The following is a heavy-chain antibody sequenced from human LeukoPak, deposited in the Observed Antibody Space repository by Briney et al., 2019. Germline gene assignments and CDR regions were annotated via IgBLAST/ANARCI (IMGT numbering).Heavy chain of an antibody. J-gene: IGHJ4*02. CDR3: VTDLHGINWYVD. CDR2: VENDGRTK. D-gene: IGHD1-20*01. V-gene: IGHV3-30*02. Sequence: PVGSLRLSCAAPGFTFRNVGMQWGRQAPGKGLGRGAFVENDGRTKYYEDSVKGRFTISRDNSKNTLFLQMNSLRGDDTSLYYCVTDLHGINWYVDWGQGTLVTVSS. CDR1: GFTFRNVG.